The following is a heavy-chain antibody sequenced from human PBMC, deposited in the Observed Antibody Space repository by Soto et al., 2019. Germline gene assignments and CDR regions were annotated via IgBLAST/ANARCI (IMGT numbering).Heavy chain of an antibody. Sequence: ASVKVSCKASGYTFTSYDINWVRQATGQGLEWMGWMNPNSGNTGYAQKFQGRVTMTRNTSISTAYMELSSLRSEDTAVYYCARVRTMVRGVIIKGPDYYMDVWGKGTTLTVSS. CDR2: MNPNSGNT. V-gene: IGHV1-8*01. CDR3: ARVRTMVRGVIIKGPDYYMDV. CDR1: GYTFTSYD. D-gene: IGHD3-10*01. J-gene: IGHJ6*03.